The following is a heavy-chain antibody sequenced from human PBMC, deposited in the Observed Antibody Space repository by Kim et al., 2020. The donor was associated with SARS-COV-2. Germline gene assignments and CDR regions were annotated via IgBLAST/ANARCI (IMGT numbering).Heavy chain of an antibody. Sequence: GGSLRLSCAASGFTFSSYAMSWVRQAPGKGLEWVSAISGSGGSTYYADSVKGRFTISRDNSKNTLYLQMNSLRAEDTAVYYCAKEGHYYDSSGYNRPQDFDYWGQGTLVTVSS. CDR1: GFTFSSYA. V-gene: IGHV3-23*01. CDR3: AKEGHYYDSSGYNRPQDFDY. D-gene: IGHD3-22*01. CDR2: ISGSGGST. J-gene: IGHJ4*02.